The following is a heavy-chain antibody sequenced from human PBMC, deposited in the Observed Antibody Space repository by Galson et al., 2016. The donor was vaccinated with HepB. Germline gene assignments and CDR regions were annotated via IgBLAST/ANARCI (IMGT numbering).Heavy chain of an antibody. D-gene: IGHD2-8*01. J-gene: IGHJ4*02. CDR3: AHPKVWCSNGGFRKKYTFDM. Sequence: PALVTPTQTLTLTCTFSGLSLSISGAGVGWIRQPPGKDLEWLALIYWADDKRYSPHLKSRLTITKDTSKNQVILTMTNMDPVDTATYYCAHPKVWCSNGGFRKKYTFDMWGPGTPVTVSS. CDR2: IYWADDK. CDR1: GLSLSISGAG. V-gene: IGHV2-5*02.